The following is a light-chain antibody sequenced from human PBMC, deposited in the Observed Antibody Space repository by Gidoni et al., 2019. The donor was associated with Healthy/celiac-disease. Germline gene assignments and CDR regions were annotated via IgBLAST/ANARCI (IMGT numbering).Light chain of an antibody. Sequence: DIVMTQSPDSLAVSLGERATINCKSSQRVLYSSNNKNYLACYQQKPGQPPKLLIYWASTRESGVPDRFSGSGSGTDFTLTISSLQAEDVAVYYCQQYYSTPPSFGPGTKVDIK. V-gene: IGKV4-1*01. CDR1: QRVLYSSNNKNY. CDR2: WAS. CDR3: QQYYSTPPS. J-gene: IGKJ3*01.